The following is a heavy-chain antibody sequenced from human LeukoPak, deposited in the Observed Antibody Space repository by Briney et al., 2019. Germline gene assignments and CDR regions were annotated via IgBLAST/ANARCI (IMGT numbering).Heavy chain of an antibody. J-gene: IGHJ6*03. CDR2: IYKSGST. V-gene: IGHV4-4*07. CDR3: ARSFLDYMDV. CDR1: GESINPYY. Sequence: SETPSLTCTVSGESINPYYWNWIRQPAGKGLEWIGHIYKSGSTNYNPSLKSRVTMSLDTSKNQFSLKLRSVTAADTAVYFCARSFLDYMDVWGKGTTVTVSS. D-gene: IGHD2/OR15-2a*01.